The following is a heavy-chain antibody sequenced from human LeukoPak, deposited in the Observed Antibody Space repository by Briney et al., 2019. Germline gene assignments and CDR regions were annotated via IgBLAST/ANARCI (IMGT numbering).Heavy chain of an antibody. CDR3: AKDLYYYGSGSYLDY. D-gene: IGHD3-10*01. CDR2: ISGSGGST. J-gene: IGHJ4*02. Sequence: GGSLRLSCAASGFTFSSYAMSWVRQAPGKGLEWVSAISGSGGSTYYADSVKGRFTISRDNSKNTLYLQMNSLRAEDMAVYYCAKDLYYYGSGSYLDYWGQGTLVTVSS. V-gene: IGHV3-23*01. CDR1: GFTFSSYA.